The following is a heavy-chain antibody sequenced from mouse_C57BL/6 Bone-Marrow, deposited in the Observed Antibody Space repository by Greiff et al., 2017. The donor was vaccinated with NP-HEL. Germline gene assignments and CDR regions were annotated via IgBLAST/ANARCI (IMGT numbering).Heavy chain of an antibody. CDR3: ARDLDYYAMDY. CDR1: GFTFSSYG. V-gene: IGHV5-6*01. CDR2: ISSGGSYT. J-gene: IGHJ4*01. Sequence: DVQLQESGGDLVKPGGSLKLSCAASGFTFSSYGMSWVRQTPDKRLEWVATISSGGSYTYYPDSVKGRFTISRDNAKNTLYLQMSSLKSEDTAMYYCARDLDYYAMDYWGQGTSVTVSS.